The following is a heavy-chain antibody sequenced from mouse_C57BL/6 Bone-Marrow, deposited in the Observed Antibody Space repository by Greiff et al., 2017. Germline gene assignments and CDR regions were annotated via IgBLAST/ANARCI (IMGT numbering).Heavy chain of an antibody. CDR2: IDPSDSYT. CDR1: GYTFTSYW. J-gene: IGHJ2*01. CDR3: AKSTGYVDYFDY. D-gene: IGHD3-2*02. V-gene: IGHV1-50*01. Sequence: QVQLQQSGAELVKPGASVKLSCKASGYTFTSYWMQWVKQRPGQGLEWIGEIDPSDSYTNYNQKFKGKATLTVATSSSTAYMQLSSLTSEDSAVYYGAKSTGYVDYFDYWGQGTTLTVSS.